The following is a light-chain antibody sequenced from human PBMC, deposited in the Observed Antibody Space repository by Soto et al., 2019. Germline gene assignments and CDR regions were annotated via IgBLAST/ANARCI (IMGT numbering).Light chain of an antibody. V-gene: IGLV2-14*01. CDR2: EVS. Sequence: QSVLTQPASVSGSPGQSITISCTGTSSDVGGYKYVSWYQQHPGKAPKLMIYEVSNRPSGVSNRFSGSKSGNTASLTISGLQAGDEAEYYCSSYTSSSPYVFGTGTKVTVL. CDR3: SSYTSSSPYV. J-gene: IGLJ1*01. CDR1: SSDVGGYKY.